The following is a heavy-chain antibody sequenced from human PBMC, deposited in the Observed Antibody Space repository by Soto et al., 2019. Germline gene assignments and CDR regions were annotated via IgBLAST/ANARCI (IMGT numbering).Heavy chain of an antibody. CDR2: IGGSGTGGRT. CDR1: GLTFSTYA. D-gene: IGHD5-12*01. CDR3: AKSPGGLDGYNADYYGMDV. Sequence: EVHLLESGGDLVQPGGSLRLSCTASGLTFSTYAMSWVRQAPGKGLEWVSAIGGSGTGGRTYYADSVKGRFTISRDNSTNTVYLQMTSLRADDTAVYYWAKSPGGLDGYNADYYGMDVWGQGNTVTVSS. V-gene: IGHV3-23*01. J-gene: IGHJ6*02.